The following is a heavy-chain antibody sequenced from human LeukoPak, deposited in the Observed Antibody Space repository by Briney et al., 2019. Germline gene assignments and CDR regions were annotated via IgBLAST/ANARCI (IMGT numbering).Heavy chain of an antibody. V-gene: IGHV1-18*01. CDR3: ARDPSAIAAAGTTSSFYYYYYGMDV. D-gene: IGHD6-13*01. J-gene: IGHJ6*02. CDR1: GYTFTSYG. Sequence: ASVKVSCKASGYTFTSYGISWVRQAPGQGLEWMGWISAYNGNTNYAQKLQGRVTMTTDTSTSTAYMELRSLRSDDTAVYYRARDPSAIAAAGTTSSFYYYYYGMDVWGQGTTVTVSS. CDR2: ISAYNGNT.